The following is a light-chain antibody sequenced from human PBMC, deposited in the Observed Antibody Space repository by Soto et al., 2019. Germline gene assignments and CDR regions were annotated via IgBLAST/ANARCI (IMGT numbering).Light chain of an antibody. CDR2: AAS. J-gene: IGKJ5*01. V-gene: IGKV1-39*01. Sequence: DIQMTQSPSSLSASVGARVPITCRTSQIISNYLNWYHQKPGKAPKLLISAASTLQSGVPSRFSGSGSGTDFTLTISSLQPEDFATYYCQQSFSTPITFGQGTRLEIK. CDR1: QIISNY. CDR3: QQSFSTPIT.